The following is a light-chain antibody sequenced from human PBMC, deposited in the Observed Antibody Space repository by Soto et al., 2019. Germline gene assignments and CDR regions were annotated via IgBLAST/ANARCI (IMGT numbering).Light chain of an antibody. J-gene: IGLJ2*01. CDR2: EVS. CDR1: SSDVGSYNR. CDR3: SSYTSSSTPYVV. Sequence: QSALTQPPSVSGSPGQSVTISCTGTSSDVGSYNRVSWYQQPPGTAPKLMIYEVSNRPSGVPDRFSGSKSGNTASLTISGLQAEDEAEYYCSSYTSSSTPYVVFGGGTKVTVL. V-gene: IGLV2-18*02.